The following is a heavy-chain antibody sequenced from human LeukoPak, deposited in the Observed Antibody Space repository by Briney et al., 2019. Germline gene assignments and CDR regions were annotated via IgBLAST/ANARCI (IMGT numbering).Heavy chain of an antibody. CDR2: INPSGGST. Sequence: ASVKVSCKASGYTFTSYYMHWVRQAPGQGLEWMGIINPSGGSTSYAQKFQGRVTITRDTSASTAYMELSSLRSEDTAVYYCARAGGSGSYYHNWFDPWGQGTLVTVSS. CDR3: ARAGGSGSYYHNWFDP. D-gene: IGHD3-10*01. CDR1: GYTFTSYY. J-gene: IGHJ5*02. V-gene: IGHV1-46*01.